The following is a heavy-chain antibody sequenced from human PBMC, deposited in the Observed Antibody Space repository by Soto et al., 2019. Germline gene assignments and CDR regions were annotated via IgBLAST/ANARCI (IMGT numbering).Heavy chain of an antibody. CDR1: GFTFSSYD. Sequence: EVQLVESGGGLVQPGGSLRLSCAASGFTFSSYDMHWVRQATGKGLEWVSAIGTAGDTYYPGSVKGRFTIYRENAKNSLYLQMNSLRAGDTAVYYCARALGSTGSYYYYMDVWGKGTTVTVSS. CDR3: ARALGSTGSYYYYMDV. V-gene: IGHV3-13*01. J-gene: IGHJ6*03. D-gene: IGHD3-10*01. CDR2: IGTAGDT.